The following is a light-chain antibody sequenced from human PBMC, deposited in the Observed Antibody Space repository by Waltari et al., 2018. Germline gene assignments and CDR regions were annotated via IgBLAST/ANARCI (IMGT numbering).Light chain of an antibody. CDR3: QQYGTSPLT. CDR2: GAS. J-gene: IGKJ4*01. V-gene: IGKV3-20*01. Sequence: EIVLTQSPGTLYLSAGERVTLSCRASQTITTHVIAWYQQKPGQAPRLLIFGASVRATGIPDRFGGSGSGTDFTLTINRLEPEDFAVYHCQQYGTSPLTFGGGTKVEI. CDR1: QTITTHV.